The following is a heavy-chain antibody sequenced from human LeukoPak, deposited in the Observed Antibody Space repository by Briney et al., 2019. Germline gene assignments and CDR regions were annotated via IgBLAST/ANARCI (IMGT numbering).Heavy chain of an antibody. V-gene: IGHV3-30*18. D-gene: IGHD2-15*01. CDR2: ISYDGSNK. CDR1: GFTFSSYG. CDR3: AKAPVTSCSGVYCYPFDY. J-gene: IGHJ4*02. Sequence: GGSLRLSCAASGFTFSSYGMHWVRQAPGKGLEWVAVISYDGSNKYYADSVKGRFTISRDNSKNTLYLQMNSLRAEDAAVYYCAKAPVTSCSGVYCYPFDYWGQGTLVTVSS.